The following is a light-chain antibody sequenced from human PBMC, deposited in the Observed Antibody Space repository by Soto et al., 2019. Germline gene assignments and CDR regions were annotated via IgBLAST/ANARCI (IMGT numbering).Light chain of an antibody. V-gene: IGKV3-15*01. CDR3: QQYNSWPPYA. Sequence: EIVLTQSPGTLSVSPGERATLSCRASQSVSTKLAWYQQKPGQAPRLLIYGASTRATGIPARFSGSGSDTEFTPTISSPQSEDFAVYFCQQYNSWPPYAFVQGTKLEIK. J-gene: IGKJ2*01. CDR1: QSVSTK. CDR2: GAS.